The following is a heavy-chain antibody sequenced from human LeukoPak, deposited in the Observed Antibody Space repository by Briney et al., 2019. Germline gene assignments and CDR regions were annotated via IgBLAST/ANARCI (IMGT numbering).Heavy chain of an antibody. CDR1: GFTFSSYA. J-gene: IGHJ4*02. D-gene: IGHD2-2*01. V-gene: IGHV3-23*01. CDR2: VSGSGGST. CDR3: AKSRSSSCYGAIDY. Sequence: GGSLRLSCAASGFTFSSYAVSWVRQAPGKGLEWVSAVSGSGGSTYYADSVKGRFTISRDNSKNTLCLQMNSLRAEDTAAYYCAKSRSSSCYGAIDYWGQGTLVTVSS.